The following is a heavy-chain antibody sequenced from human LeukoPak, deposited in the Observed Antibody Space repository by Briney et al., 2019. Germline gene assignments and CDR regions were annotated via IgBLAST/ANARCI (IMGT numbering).Heavy chain of an antibody. D-gene: IGHD3-16*02. CDR3: VREDFAYVSETYRYWFDP. CDR2: VNTNGGST. J-gene: IGHJ5*02. V-gene: IGHV3-23*01. CDR1: GFTFSSHA. Sequence: GGSLRLSCAASGFTFSSHAMNWVRQAPGKGLEWVSTVNTNGGSTYYAASVKGRFTVSRDNSANTLSLQMNSLTVADTAIYYCVREDFAYVSETYRYWFDPWGQGTLVTVSS.